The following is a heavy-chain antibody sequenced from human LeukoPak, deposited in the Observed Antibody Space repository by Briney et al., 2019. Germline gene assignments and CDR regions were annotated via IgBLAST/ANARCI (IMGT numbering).Heavy chain of an antibody. CDR2: IDNGGNT. D-gene: IGHD6-6*01. Sequence: ETLSLTCAVYGGSFSGHYWTWIRQAPGKGLEWVSVIDNGGNTYYADSVKGRFTISRDNSKNTLYLQMNSLRAEDTAVYYCARDGSARSLGNWGQGTLVSVSS. J-gene: IGHJ4*02. CDR1: GGSFSGHY. CDR3: ARDGSARSLGN. V-gene: IGHV3-53*01.